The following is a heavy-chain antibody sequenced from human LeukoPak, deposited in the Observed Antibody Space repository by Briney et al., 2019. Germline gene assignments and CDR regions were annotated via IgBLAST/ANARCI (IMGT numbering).Heavy chain of an antibody. CDR1: GGSFSGYY. D-gene: IGHD3-16*01. CDR2: INHSGST. J-gene: IGHJ4*02. CDR3: ASLGVPEGSY. Sequence: PSETLSLTCAVYGGSFSGYYWSWIRQPPGKGLEWIGEINHSGSTNYNPSLKSRVTISVDTPKNQFSLKLSSVTAADTAVYYCASLGVPEGSYWGQGTLVTVSS. V-gene: IGHV4-34*01.